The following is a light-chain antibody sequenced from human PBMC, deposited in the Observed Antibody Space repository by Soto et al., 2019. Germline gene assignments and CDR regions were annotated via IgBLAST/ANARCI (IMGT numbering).Light chain of an antibody. J-gene: IGKJ1*01. V-gene: IGKV3-20*01. Sequence: EIVLTQSPGTVSLSPGERATLSCRASQSFNSIYLAWYQQKPGQAPRLLIYGASSRATGIPDRFSGSGSGTDFTLTISRLEPEDFAVYYCHHYDTWTFGQGTKVDIK. CDR1: QSFNSIY. CDR2: GAS. CDR3: HHYDTWT.